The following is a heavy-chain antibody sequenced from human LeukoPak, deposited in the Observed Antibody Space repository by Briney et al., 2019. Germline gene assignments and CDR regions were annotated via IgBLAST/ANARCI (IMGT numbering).Heavy chain of an antibody. V-gene: IGHV3-33*01. CDR3: VSQRITFIQGSSDY. CDR1: GFTFSSNG. J-gene: IGHJ4*02. D-gene: IGHD2-21*01. Sequence: HPGGSLRLSCAASGFTFSSNGMHWVRQAPGKGLEWVAVIWYDGSDKYYADSVKGRFSISRDNSKNMVYLQMNSLRAEDTAVYYCVSQRITFIQGSSDYWGQGTLVTVSS. CDR2: IWYDGSDK.